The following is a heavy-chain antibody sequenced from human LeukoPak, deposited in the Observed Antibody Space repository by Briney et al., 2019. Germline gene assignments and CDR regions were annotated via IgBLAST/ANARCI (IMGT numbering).Heavy chain of an antibody. CDR2: INPNSGGT. J-gene: IGHJ4*02. V-gene: IGHV1-2*02. CDR1: GYTFTGYY. CDR3: ARVRSDYNDYQFDY. Sequence: ASVKVSCKASGYTFTGYYMHWVRQVPGQGLEWMGWINPNSGGTKYAQKFQGRVTMTRDTSISTAYMELSSLRSDDTAVYYCARVRSDYNDYQFDYWGQGTLVTVSS. D-gene: IGHD4-11*01.